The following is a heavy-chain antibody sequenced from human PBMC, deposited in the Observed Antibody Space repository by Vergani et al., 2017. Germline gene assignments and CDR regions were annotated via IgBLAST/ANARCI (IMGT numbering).Heavy chain of an antibody. CDR1: GYSISSGYY. J-gene: IGHJ4*02. D-gene: IGHD2-8*01. CDR3: ARGYCTNSICRGKVDS. V-gene: IGHV4-38-2*01. CDR2: LYYRGNS. Sequence: QVQLQESGPGLVKPSETLSLTCAVSGYSISSGYYWGWLRQPPGKGLEWIASLYYRGNSYYSPSLRSRLTISVDTSKNQFSLRLNSVTAADTAVYYCARGYCTNSICRGKVDSWGQGTLVTVSS.